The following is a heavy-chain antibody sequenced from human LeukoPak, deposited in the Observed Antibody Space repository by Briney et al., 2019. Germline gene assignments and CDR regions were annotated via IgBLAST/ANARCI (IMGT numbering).Heavy chain of an antibody. V-gene: IGHV4-59*01. Sequence: SETLSLTCTVSGGSISSYYWSWIRQPPGEGLEWIGYIYYSGSTNYNPSLKSRVTISVDTSKNQFSLKLSSVTAADTAVYYCAGGGDSGGYYYPMFDYWGQGTLVTVSS. CDR3: AGGGDSGGYYYPMFDY. D-gene: IGHD3-22*01. J-gene: IGHJ4*02. CDR2: IYYSGST. CDR1: GGSISSYY.